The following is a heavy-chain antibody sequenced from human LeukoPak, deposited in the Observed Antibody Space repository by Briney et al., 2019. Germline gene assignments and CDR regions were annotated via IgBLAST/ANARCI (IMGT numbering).Heavy chain of an antibody. D-gene: IGHD3-10*01. V-gene: IGHV3-66*01. Sequence: GGSLRLSCAASGFTVSKNYMTWVRQAPGKGLDCVSVITSAGATYYADSVKGRFIISRDNSQNTLYLQMNSLRAEDTAVYYCASRESPGYCYGMDVWGQATTVTVSS. CDR1: GFTVSKNY. CDR3: ASRESPGYCYGMDV. J-gene: IGHJ6*02. CDR2: ITSAGAT.